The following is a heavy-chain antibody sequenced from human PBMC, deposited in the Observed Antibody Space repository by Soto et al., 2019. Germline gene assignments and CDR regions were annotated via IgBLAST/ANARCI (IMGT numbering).Heavy chain of an antibody. D-gene: IGHD6-13*01. CDR2: TYYRSKWYN. CDR1: GDSVPSSSDA. V-gene: IGHV6-1*01. J-gene: IGHJ4*02. CDR3: ARALSIAAYEFDS. Sequence: TLLLWWDISGDSVPSSSDAWNWIRQCPSRVLEWLGRTYYRSKWYNDYAVSVKSRITINPDTAKNQFSLQLNSVTPEDAGVCYCARALSIAAYEFDSWAEGTLVTV.